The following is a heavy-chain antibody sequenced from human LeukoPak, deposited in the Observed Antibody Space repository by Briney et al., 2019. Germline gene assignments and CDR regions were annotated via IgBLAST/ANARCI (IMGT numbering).Heavy chain of an antibody. Sequence: GSSVKVSRKASGGTFSSYAISWVRQAPGQGLEWMGRIIPILGIANYAQKFQGRVTITADKSTSTAYMELSSLRSEDTAVYYCARDRGCSSTSCEVYYYYYGMDVWGQGTTVTVSS. CDR2: IIPILGIA. CDR3: ARDRGCSSTSCEVYYYYYGMDV. V-gene: IGHV1-69*04. D-gene: IGHD2-2*01. J-gene: IGHJ6*02. CDR1: GGTFSSYA.